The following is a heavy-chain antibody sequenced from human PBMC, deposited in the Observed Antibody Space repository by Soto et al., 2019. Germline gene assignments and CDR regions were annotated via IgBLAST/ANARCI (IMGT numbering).Heavy chain of an antibody. J-gene: IGHJ4*02. Sequence: SETLSLTCTVSGGSISSSSDYWGWIRQPPGKGLEWIGSIYYSGSTYYNPSLKSRVTISVDTSKNQFSLKLSSVTAADTAVYYCARSRGSTSTFDYWGQGTLVTVSS. V-gene: IGHV4-39*01. CDR2: IYYSGST. D-gene: IGHD6-6*01. CDR1: GGSISSSSDY. CDR3: ARSRGSTSTFDY.